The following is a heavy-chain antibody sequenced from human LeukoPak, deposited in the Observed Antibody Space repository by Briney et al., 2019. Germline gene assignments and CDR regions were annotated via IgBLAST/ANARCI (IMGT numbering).Heavy chain of an antibody. J-gene: IGHJ4*02. CDR1: GFTFSSYG. D-gene: IGHD2-2*01. V-gene: IGHV3-30*03. CDR3: AREKIVVPAASGPQFDY. Sequence: GGSLRLSCAASGFTFSSYGMHWVRQAPGKGLEWVAVISYDGSNKYYADSVKGRFTISRDNSKNTLYLQMNSLRAEDTAVYYCAREKIVVPAASGPQFDYWGQGTLVTVSS. CDR2: ISYDGSNK.